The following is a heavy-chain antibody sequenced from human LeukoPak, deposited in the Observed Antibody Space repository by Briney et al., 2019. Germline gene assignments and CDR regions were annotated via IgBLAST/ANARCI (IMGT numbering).Heavy chain of an antibody. V-gene: IGHV3-74*01. Sequence: PGGSLRLSCTASGFSFSSSWMHWVRHAPGKGLEWVSRINSDGSSTSYADSVKGRFTISRDNAKNTLYLQMNSLRAEDTAVYYCASGTAGIGSFDYWGQGTLVTVSS. D-gene: IGHD6-13*01. CDR3: ASGTAGIGSFDY. CDR1: GFSFSSSW. J-gene: IGHJ4*02. CDR2: INSDGSST.